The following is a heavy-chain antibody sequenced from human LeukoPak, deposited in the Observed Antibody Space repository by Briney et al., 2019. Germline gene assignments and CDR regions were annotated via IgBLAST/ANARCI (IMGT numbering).Heavy chain of an antibody. CDR2: VYTSGST. J-gene: IGHJ3*01. Sequence: SETLSLTCTVSGGSISRSYWSWIRQTAGQGLEWIGRVYTSGSTSYNPSLKSRVTISVDTSKNQVSLKLSSVTAADTAVYYCARSFIVLSRASPYDAFELWGQGTVVTVSS. V-gene: IGHV4-4*07. D-gene: IGHD2-8*02. CDR3: ARSFIVLSRASPYDAFEL. CDR1: GGSISRSY.